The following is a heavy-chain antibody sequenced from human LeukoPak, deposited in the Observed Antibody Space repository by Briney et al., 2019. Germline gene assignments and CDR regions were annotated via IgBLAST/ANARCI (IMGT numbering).Heavy chain of an antibody. Sequence: ASVKVSCKASGYSFTGYYMHRVRQAPGQGLEWMGRTNPNSGGTNYAQKFQGRVTMTRDTSISTDYMELSGLRSDDTAVYYCASGGGSFGDVWGQGTMVTVSS. CDR1: GYSFTGYY. CDR3: ASGGGSFGDV. J-gene: IGHJ3*01. CDR2: TNPNSGGT. V-gene: IGHV1-2*06. D-gene: IGHD2-15*01.